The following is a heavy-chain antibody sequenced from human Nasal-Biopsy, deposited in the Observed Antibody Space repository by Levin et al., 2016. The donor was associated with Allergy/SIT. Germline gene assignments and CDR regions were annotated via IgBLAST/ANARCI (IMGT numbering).Heavy chain of an antibody. CDR3: ARDATMGAGSIDH. CDR1: GFTFDDYT. Sequence: GESLKISCSAASGFTFDDYTVAWLRRAPGKAPEWVAYITGSGILSDYAESVKGRFTISRDIAKKLVFLQMNSLRVEDTAVYYCARDATMGAGSIDHWGQGTQVTVSS. D-gene: IGHD3-10*01. V-gene: IGHV3-11*06. CDR2: ITGSGILS. J-gene: IGHJ4*02.